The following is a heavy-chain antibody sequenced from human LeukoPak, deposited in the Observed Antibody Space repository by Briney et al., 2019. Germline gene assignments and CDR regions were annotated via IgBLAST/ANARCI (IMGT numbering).Heavy chain of an antibody. CDR1: GCTFSSYG. J-gene: IGHJ5*02. Sequence: GGSLRLSCAASGCTFSSYGMHWVRQAPGKGLEWVGFIRYDGSNKYYACSVKGLFIISRDNSKNTLYLQMNSLRAEDTAVYYCAKDSPRLVYCSGGSCYKLHNWFDPWGQGTLVTVSS. CDR2: IRYDGSNK. D-gene: IGHD2-15*01. CDR3: AKDSPRLVYCSGGSCYKLHNWFDP. V-gene: IGHV3-30*02.